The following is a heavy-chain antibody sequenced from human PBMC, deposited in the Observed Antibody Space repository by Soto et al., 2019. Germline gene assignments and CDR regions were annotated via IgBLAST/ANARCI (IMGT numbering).Heavy chain of an antibody. V-gene: IGHV4-39*01. Sequence: PSETLSLTCTVSGGSISSSSYYWGWIRQPPGKGLEWIGSIYYSGSTYYNPSLKSRVTISVDTSKNQFSLKLSSVTAADTAVYYCARRCSGGSCHNYYYYGMDVWGHGTTVTVSS. CDR3: ARRCSGGSCHNYYYYGMDV. CDR1: GGSISSSSYY. CDR2: IYYSGST. D-gene: IGHD2-15*01. J-gene: IGHJ6*02.